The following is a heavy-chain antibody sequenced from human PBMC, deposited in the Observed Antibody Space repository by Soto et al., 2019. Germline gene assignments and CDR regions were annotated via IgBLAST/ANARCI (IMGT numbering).Heavy chain of an antibody. D-gene: IGHD2-2*01. CDR2: INAGNGNT. CDR1: GYTFTSYA. J-gene: IGHJ3*02. Sequence: QVQLVQSGAEVKKPGASVKVSCKASGYTFTSYAMHWVRQAPGQRLEWTGWINAGNGNTKYSQKFQGRVTITRDTSASTAYMELSSLRSEDTAVYYCARDRRALYAPDAFDIWGQGTMVTVSS. V-gene: IGHV1-3*01. CDR3: ARDRRALYAPDAFDI.